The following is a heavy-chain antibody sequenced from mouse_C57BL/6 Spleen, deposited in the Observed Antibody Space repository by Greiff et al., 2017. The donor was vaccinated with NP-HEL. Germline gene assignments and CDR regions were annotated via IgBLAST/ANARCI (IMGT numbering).Heavy chain of an antibody. J-gene: IGHJ4*01. V-gene: IGHV5-6*01. D-gene: IGHD2-4*01. CDR1: GFTFSSYG. Sequence: EVQVVESGGDLVKPGGSLKLSCAASGFTFSSYGMSWVRQTPDKRLEWVATISSGGSDTSYPDSVKGRFTFSRDNDKNTLYLQLSSLKSEDTAMYYCARHYDSYYYAMDYWGQGTSVTVSS. CDR2: ISSGGSDT. CDR3: ARHYDSYYYAMDY.